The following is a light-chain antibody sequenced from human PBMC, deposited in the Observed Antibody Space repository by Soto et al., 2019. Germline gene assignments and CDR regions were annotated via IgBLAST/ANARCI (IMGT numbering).Light chain of an antibody. J-gene: IGKJ1*01. Sequence: AIRMTQSPSSFSASTGDRVTITCRASQDISTSLAWYQQKPGKAPKLLIFAASTLQSGVPSRFSGSGSGTDFTLTISCLQSEDFATYYCQQYYSNFWTFGQGTKVEIK. V-gene: IGKV1-8*01. CDR3: QQYYSNFWT. CDR2: AAS. CDR1: QDISTS.